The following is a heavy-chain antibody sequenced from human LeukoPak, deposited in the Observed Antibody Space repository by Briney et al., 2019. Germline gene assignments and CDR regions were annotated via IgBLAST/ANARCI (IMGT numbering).Heavy chain of an antibody. D-gene: IGHD3-10*01. CDR3: AKSGDYYGSGSYLDS. Sequence: GGSLRLSCAASGFTFSSYGMSWVRQVPGKGLEWVSTISGGGADTYYADSVKGRFTISRDNSKNTLYLQMNGLRAVDTALYYCAKSGDYYGSGSYLDSWGQGALVAVSS. J-gene: IGHJ4*02. CDR2: ISGGGADT. CDR1: GFTFSSYG. V-gene: IGHV3-23*01.